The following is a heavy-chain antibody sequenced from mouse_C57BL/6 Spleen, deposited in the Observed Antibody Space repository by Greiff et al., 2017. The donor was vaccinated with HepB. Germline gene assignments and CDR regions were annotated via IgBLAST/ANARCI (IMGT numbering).Heavy chain of an antibody. CDR1: GFTFSDYG. CDR3: ARDLYGYLDY. D-gene: IGHD2-2*01. J-gene: IGHJ2*01. CDR2: ISSGSSTI. V-gene: IGHV5-17*01. Sequence: VQLKESGGGLVKPGGSLKLSCAASGFTFSDYGMHWVHQAPEKGLEWVAYISSGSSTIYYADTVKGRFTISRDNAKNTLFLQMTSLRSEDTAMYYCARDLYGYLDYWGQGTTLTVSS.